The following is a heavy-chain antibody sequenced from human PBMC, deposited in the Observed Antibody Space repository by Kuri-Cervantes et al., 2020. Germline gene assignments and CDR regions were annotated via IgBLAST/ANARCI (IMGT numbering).Heavy chain of an antibody. CDR3: ARVHCSGGSCYSSHYGMDV. J-gene: IGHJ6*02. V-gene: IGHV1-24*01. Sequence: ASVKVSCKVSGYTLTELSMHWVRQAPGKGLEWMGGFDPEDGETIYAQKFQGRVTMTEDTSTDTAYMELSSLRSEDTAAYYCARVHCSGGSCYSSHYGMDVWGQGTTVTVSS. D-gene: IGHD2-15*01. CDR2: FDPEDGET. CDR1: GYTLTELS.